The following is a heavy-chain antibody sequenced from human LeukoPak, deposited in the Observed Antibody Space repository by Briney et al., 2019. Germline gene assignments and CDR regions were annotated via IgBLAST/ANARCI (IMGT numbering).Heavy chain of an antibody. D-gene: IGHD3-22*01. CDR3: AKGFSYYYDSGYDPDSY. CDR2: ISYDGSNK. CDR1: RFTFSSYG. J-gene: IGHJ4*02. V-gene: IGHV3-30*18. Sequence: RSLRLSCAASRFTFSSYGMHWVRQAPGKGLEWVAVISYDGSNKYYADSVKGRFTISRDNSKNTLYLQMNSLRAEDTAVYYCAKGFSYYYDSGYDPDSYWGQGTLVTVSS.